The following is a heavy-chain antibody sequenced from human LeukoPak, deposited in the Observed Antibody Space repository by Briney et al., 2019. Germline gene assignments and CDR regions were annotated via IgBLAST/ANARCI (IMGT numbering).Heavy chain of an antibody. Sequence: PSETLSLTCTVSGASISSNNYYWGWIRQTPGKGLEWIGSIYYSGSTYYNPSLKSRVTISVDTSKNQFSLKLSSVTAADTAVYYCEGGWMESEKPFDYWGQGTLVTVSS. D-gene: IGHD6-19*01. J-gene: IGHJ4*02. CDR1: GASISSNNYY. CDR3: EGGWMESEKPFDY. CDR2: IYYSGST. V-gene: IGHV4-39*01.